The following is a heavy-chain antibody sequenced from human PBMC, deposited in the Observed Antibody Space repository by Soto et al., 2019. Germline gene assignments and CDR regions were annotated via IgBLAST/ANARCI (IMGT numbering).Heavy chain of an antibody. CDR2: IYYSGST. CDR3: ARSYYGSGRDGDYYYYMDV. V-gene: IGHV4-31*03. D-gene: IGHD3-10*01. Sequence: SETMSVTCRVADGSSSSGGYYWSWIRQHPGKGLEWIGYIYYSGSTYYNPSLKSRVTISVDTSKNQFSLKLSSVTAADTAVYYCARSYYGSGRDGDYYYYMDVWGKGTTVTVSS. CDR1: DGSSSSGGYY. J-gene: IGHJ6*03.